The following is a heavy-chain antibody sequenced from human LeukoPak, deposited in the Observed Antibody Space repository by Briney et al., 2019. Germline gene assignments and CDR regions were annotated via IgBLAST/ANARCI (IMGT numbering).Heavy chain of an antibody. CDR2: INHSGST. V-gene: IGHV4-34*01. CDR3: ARHHQYYYDSSGNFDY. CDR1: GGSFSGYY. J-gene: IGHJ4*02. Sequence: PSETLSLTCAVYGGSFSGYYWSWIRQPPGKGLEWIGEINHSGSTNYNPSLKSRVTISVDTSKNQFSLKLSSVTAADTAVYYCARHHQYYYDSSGNFDYWGQGTLVTVSS. D-gene: IGHD3-22*01.